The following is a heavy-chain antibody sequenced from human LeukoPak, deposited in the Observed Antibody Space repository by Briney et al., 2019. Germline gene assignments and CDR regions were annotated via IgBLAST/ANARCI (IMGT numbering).Heavy chain of an antibody. CDR3: ARWVYSGYAYDAFDI. V-gene: IGHV1-69*05. J-gene: IGHJ3*02. Sequence: GSSVKVSCKASGGTFSSYAISWVRQAPGQGLEWMGGIIPQFGRTNYAQKFQGRVTITTDVSTSTAFMEVNSLTSEDTAVYYCARWVYSGYAYDAFDIWGQGTMVTVSS. D-gene: IGHD5-12*01. CDR2: IIPQFGRT. CDR1: GGTFSSYA.